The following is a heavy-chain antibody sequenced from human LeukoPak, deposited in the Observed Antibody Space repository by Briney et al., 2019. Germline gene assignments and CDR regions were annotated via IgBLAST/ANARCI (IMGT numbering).Heavy chain of an antibody. D-gene: IGHD3-10*01. CDR2: ISGSGGST. Sequence: GGSLRLSRAASGFTFSSYAMSWVRQAPGKGLEWVSAISGSGGSTYYADSVKGRFTISRDNSKNTLYLQMNSLRAEDTAVYYCAKDPGVVSGYYFDYWGQGTLVTVSS. CDR3: AKDPGVVSGYYFDY. J-gene: IGHJ4*02. V-gene: IGHV3-23*01. CDR1: GFTFSSYA.